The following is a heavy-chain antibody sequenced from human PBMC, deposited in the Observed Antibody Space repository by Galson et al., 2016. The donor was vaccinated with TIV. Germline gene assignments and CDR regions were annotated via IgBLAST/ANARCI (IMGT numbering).Heavy chain of an antibody. CDR1: ADSFTSYW. V-gene: IGHV5-51*03. Sequence: QSGAEVKKPGESLKISCKGSADSFTSYWIGWVRQMPGKGLERMGVIYPGDSDTRYSPSFQGQVTMSADMSSSIAYLQWYSLKASDTAIYYCARRKAGDAFDIWGQGTMVIVSS. D-gene: IGHD6-19*01. J-gene: IGHJ3*02. CDR3: ARRKAGDAFDI. CDR2: IYPGDSDT.